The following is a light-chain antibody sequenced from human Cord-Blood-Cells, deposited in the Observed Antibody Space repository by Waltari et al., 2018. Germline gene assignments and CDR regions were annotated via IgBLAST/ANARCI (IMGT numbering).Light chain of an antibody. V-gene: IGLV2-23*02. Sequence: QSALNQPASVSGSPGPSITISCTGTSSDVGGYYLVPGYQQHPGKAPKLMIYEVSKRPSGVSNRFSGAKSGNTASLTISGLQAEDEADYYCCSYAGSSTWVFGGGTKLTVL. CDR1: SSDVGGYYL. J-gene: IGLJ3*02. CDR2: EVS. CDR3: CSYAGSSTWV.